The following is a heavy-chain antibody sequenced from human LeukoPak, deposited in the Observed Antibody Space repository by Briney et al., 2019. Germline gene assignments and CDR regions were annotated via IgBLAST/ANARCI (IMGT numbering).Heavy chain of an antibody. D-gene: IGHD5-12*01. CDR2: FYYSGST. V-gene: IGHV4-59*12. CDR1: GVSISSYY. Sequence: SETLSLTCTVSGVSISSYYWSWIRRPPGKGLEWIGDFYYSGSTKSNPSLKSRVTMSVDTSKNQFSLKMSSVTAADTAVYYCARGVSGGYDWNYFDYWGRGTLVTVSS. J-gene: IGHJ4*02. CDR3: ARGVSGGYDWNYFDY.